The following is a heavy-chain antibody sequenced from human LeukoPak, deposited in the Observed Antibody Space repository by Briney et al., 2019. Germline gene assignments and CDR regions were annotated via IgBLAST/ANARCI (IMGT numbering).Heavy chain of an antibody. J-gene: IGHJ4*02. Sequence: GGSLRLSCAASGFTFSSYAMSWVRQAPGKGLEGVSAISGSGGSTYYADSVKGRFTISRDNSKNTLYLQMNSLRAEDTAVYYCARSLIAVAAYFDYWGQGTLVTVSS. CDR3: ARSLIAVAAYFDY. D-gene: IGHD6-19*01. CDR2: ISGSGGST. V-gene: IGHV3-23*01. CDR1: GFTFSSYA.